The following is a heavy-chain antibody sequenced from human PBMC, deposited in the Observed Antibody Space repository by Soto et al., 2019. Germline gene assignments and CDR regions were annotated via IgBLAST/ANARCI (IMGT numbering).Heavy chain of an antibody. D-gene: IGHD3-22*01. Sequence: SETLSLTCTVSGGSISSYYWSWIRQPPGKGLEWIGYIYYSGSTNYNPSLKSRVTISVDTSKNQFSLKLSPVTAADTAVYYCARYYYDSSGYYYSGPWGQGTLVTVSS. J-gene: IGHJ5*02. CDR3: ARYYYDSSGYYYSGP. CDR2: IYYSGST. V-gene: IGHV4-59*01. CDR1: GGSISSYY.